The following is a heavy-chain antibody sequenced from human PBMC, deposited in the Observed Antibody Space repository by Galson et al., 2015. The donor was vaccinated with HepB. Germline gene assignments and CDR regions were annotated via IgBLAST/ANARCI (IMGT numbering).Heavy chain of an antibody. CDR1: GFTFSSCA. CDR2: LSYNGTYK. Sequence: SLRLSCAVSGFTFSSCAMHWVRQAPGKGLEWVAVLSYNGTYKTYADSVKGRFTISRDESKNMLYLQMNSLRVEDTAVYYCARGSAYDYGGLSDFDPWGQGTLVTVSS. D-gene: IGHD5-12*01. CDR3: ARGSAYDYGGLSDFDP. J-gene: IGHJ5*02. V-gene: IGHV3-30*04.